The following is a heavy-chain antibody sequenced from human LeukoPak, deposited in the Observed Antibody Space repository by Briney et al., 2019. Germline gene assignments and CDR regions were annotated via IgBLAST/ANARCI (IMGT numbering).Heavy chain of an antibody. CDR3: ARHLELRPDAFDI. J-gene: IGHJ3*02. D-gene: IGHD1-7*01. Sequence: SGESLKISCKGSGYSFTSYWIGWVRQMPGKGLEWMGIIYPGDSDTRYSPSFQGQVTISADKSISTAYLQWSSLKASDTAMYYCARHLELRPDAFDIWGQGTMVTVSS. V-gene: IGHV5-51*01. CDR2: IYPGDSDT. CDR1: GYSFTSYW.